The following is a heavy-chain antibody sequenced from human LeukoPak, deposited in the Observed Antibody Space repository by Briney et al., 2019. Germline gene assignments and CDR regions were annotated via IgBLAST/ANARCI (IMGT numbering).Heavy chain of an antibody. V-gene: IGHV4-34*01. J-gene: IGHJ4*02. CDR2: INHSGST. CDR3: ARGLDSGTYYFDY. D-gene: IGHD1-1*01. CDR1: GGSFSGYY. Sequence: SETLSLTCAVYGGSFSGYYWSWIRQPPGKGLEWIGEINHSGSTNHNPSLKSRVTISVDTSKNQFSLKPSSVTAADTAVYYCARGLDSGTYYFDYWGQGTLVTVSS.